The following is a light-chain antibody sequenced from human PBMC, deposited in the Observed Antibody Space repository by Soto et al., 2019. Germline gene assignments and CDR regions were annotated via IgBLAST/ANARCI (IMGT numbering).Light chain of an antibody. CDR1: QSVNSD. CDR2: GAS. V-gene: IGKV3-15*01. CDR3: QQYKTWPRT. Sequence: ERVMTQSPANLSVSPGEGATLSCRASQSVNSDLAWYQQKPGQAPRLLIYGASTRDTGISTRFSGSGSGTEFTLTISSLQSEDFAVYYCQQYKTWPRTFGQGTKVDIK. J-gene: IGKJ1*01.